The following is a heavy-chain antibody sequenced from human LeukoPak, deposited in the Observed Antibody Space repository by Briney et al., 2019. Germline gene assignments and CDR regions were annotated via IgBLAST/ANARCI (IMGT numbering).Heavy chain of an antibody. CDR2: ISSSGSTI. D-gene: IGHD6-19*01. V-gene: IGHV3-48*03. Sequence: PGGSLRLSCAASGFTFSSYEMNWVRQAPGKGLEWVSYISSSGSTIYYADSVKGRFTISRDNAKNSLYLQMNSLRAEDTALYYCAGSQGLIAVAGLLDAFDIWGQGTMVTVSS. J-gene: IGHJ3*02. CDR1: GFTFSSYE. CDR3: AGSQGLIAVAGLLDAFDI.